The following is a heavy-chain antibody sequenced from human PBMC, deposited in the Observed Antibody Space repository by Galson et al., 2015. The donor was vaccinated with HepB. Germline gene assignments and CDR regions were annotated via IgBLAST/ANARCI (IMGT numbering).Heavy chain of an antibody. Sequence: SLRLSCAASGFTFGDYAMSWFRQAPGKGLEWVGFIRSKAYGGTTEYAASVKGRFTISRDDSKSIAYLQMNSLKTEDTAVYYCTSIMITFGGVMIPPDYWGQGTLVTVSS. J-gene: IGHJ4*02. V-gene: IGHV3-49*03. CDR1: GFTFGDYA. CDR2: IRSKAYGGTT. CDR3: TSIMITFGGVMIPPDY. D-gene: IGHD3-16*01.